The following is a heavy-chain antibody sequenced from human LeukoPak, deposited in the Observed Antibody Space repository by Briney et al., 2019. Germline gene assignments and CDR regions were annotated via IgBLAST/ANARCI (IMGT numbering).Heavy chain of an antibody. CDR2: ISYDGSNK. D-gene: IGHD1-1*01. J-gene: IGHJ4*02. Sequence: GGSLRLSCAASGFTFSSYAMHWVRQAPGKGLEWVAVISYDGSNKYYADSVKGRFTISRDNSKNTLYLQMNSLRAEDTAVYYCARGGRKLEPNYYFDYWGQGTLVTVSS. CDR3: ARGGRKLEPNYYFDY. V-gene: IGHV3-30-3*01. CDR1: GFTFSSYA.